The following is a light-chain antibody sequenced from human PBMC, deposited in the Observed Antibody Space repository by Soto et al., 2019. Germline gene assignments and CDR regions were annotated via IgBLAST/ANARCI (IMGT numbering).Light chain of an antibody. CDR3: SSYGGRNNLVV. CDR1: SKDVGRDNY. Sequence: QSALTQPPSASGSLGQSVTISCSGTSKDVGRDNYVSWYQQHPGQTPKVIIYDVFQRPSGVPDRFSGSKSGTTAYLTVSDLQSEDEAEYFCSSYGGRNNLVVFGGGTKLTVL. J-gene: IGLJ2*01. CDR2: DVF. V-gene: IGLV2-8*01.